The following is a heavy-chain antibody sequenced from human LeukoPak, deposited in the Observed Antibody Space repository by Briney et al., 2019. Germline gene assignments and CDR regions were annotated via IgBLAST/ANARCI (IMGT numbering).Heavy chain of an antibody. Sequence: GGSLRLSCAASGFTVSSNHMSWVRQAPGKGLEWVSVIYSGGSTYYADSVKGRFTISRDNSKNTLYLQMNSLRAEDTAVYYCARVSSSWAWYFDLWGRGTLVTVSS. CDR2: IYSGGST. CDR1: GFTVSSNH. D-gene: IGHD6-13*01. V-gene: IGHV3-53*01. CDR3: ARVSSSWAWYFDL. J-gene: IGHJ2*01.